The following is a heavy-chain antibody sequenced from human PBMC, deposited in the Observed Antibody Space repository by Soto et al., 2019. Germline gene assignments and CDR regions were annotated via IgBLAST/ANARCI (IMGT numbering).Heavy chain of an antibody. CDR1: GFTFSRNW. CDR2: IKQDGSET. D-gene: IGHD2-15*01. Sequence: EVQLVESGGGLVQPGGSLRLSCAASGFTFSRNWMNWVRQAPGKGLEWVANIKQDGSETYYVDSVKGRFTISRDNAKNSLYLQMNSLRDEDTAVYYCVRDLGYCSGGICYTVLDYWGQGTLVTVSS. J-gene: IGHJ4*02. CDR3: VRDLGYCSGGICYTVLDY. V-gene: IGHV3-7*01.